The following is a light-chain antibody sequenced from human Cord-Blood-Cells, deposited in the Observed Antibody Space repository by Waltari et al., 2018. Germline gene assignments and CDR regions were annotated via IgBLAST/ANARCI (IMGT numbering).Light chain of an antibody. CDR1: QSVSSN. V-gene: IGKV3-15*01. J-gene: IGKJ1*01. CDR3: QQYNNWPLTDQGRRT. Sequence: EIVMTQSPATLSVSPGARATLSCSASQSVSSNLAWYQQKPGQAPRLLIYGASTRATGIPARFSGSGSGTEFTLTISSLQSEDFAVYYCQQYNNWPLTDQGRRTFGQGTKVEIK. CDR2: GAS.